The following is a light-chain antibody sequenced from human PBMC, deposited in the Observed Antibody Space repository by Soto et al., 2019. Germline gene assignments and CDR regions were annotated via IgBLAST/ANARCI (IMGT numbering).Light chain of an antibody. V-gene: IGKV3-20*01. CDR1: QSISSNY. Sequence: EIVLTQSPGTLSLSPGERATLSCRASQSISSNYLAWYQQRPGQTPRLLIYGASSRGAGIPDRFSGSGSGTDFTLTISRLEPEDFAVYYCHHYNRSPLFTFGPGTAVDLK. CDR3: HHYNRSPLFT. CDR2: GAS. J-gene: IGKJ3*01.